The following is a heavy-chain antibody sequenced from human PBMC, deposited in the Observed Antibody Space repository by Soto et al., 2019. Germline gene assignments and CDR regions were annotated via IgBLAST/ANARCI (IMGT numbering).Heavy chain of an antibody. V-gene: IGHV3-21*01. CDR2: ISSSSSYI. J-gene: IGHJ4*02. Sequence: GGSLRLSCAASGFTFSSYSMNWVRQAPGKGLEWVSSISSSSSYIYYADSVKGRFTISRDNAKNSLYLQMNSLRAEDTAVYYWARAKVEMATINGDYWGQGTLVTVSS. CDR1: GFTFSSYS. D-gene: IGHD5-12*01. CDR3: ARAKVEMATINGDY.